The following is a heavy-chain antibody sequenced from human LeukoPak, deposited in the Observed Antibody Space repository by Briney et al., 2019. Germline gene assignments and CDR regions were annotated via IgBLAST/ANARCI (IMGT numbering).Heavy chain of an antibody. D-gene: IGHD3-22*01. Sequence: SVKVSCKASGGTFSSYAISWVRQASGQGLEWMGGIIPIFGTANYAQKFQGRVTITADESTSTAYMELSSLRSEDTAVYYCARETYYYDSSGYSPPFDIWGQGTMVTVSS. CDR3: ARETYYYDSSGYSPPFDI. CDR1: GGTFSSYA. CDR2: IIPIFGTA. J-gene: IGHJ3*02. V-gene: IGHV1-69*01.